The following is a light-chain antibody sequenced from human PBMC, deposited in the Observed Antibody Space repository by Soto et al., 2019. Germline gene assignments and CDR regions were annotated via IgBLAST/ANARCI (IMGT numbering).Light chain of an antibody. V-gene: IGKV1-5*03. CDR3: QQYNSYPLT. CDR2: KAS. CDR1: QSISSW. J-gene: IGKJ4*01. Sequence: DIQMTQSPSTLSASVGDRVTITCRATQSISSWLAWYQQKPGKAPNLLIYKASSLESRVPSRFSGSESGTEFTLTIRSLQPDDFATYYCQQYNSYPLTFGGGTKVQIK.